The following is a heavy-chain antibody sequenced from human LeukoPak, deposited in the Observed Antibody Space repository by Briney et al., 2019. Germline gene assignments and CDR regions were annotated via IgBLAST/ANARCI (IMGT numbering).Heavy chain of an antibody. Sequence: PGGSLRLSCAASGFTFSSYAMSWVRQAPGKGLEWVSAISGSGGSTYYADSVKGRFTISRDNSKNTLYLQMNSLRAEDTAVYYCAKELSYYYGSGSYAMGVWGQGTTVTVSS. D-gene: IGHD3-10*01. J-gene: IGHJ6*02. V-gene: IGHV3-23*01. CDR3: AKELSYYYGSGSYAMGV. CDR2: ISGSGGST. CDR1: GFTFSSYA.